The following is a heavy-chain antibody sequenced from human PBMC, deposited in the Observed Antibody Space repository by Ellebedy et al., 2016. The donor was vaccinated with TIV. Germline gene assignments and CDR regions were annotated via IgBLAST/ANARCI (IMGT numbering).Heavy chain of an antibody. J-gene: IGHJ4*02. V-gene: IGHV1-18*01. D-gene: IGHD3-10*01. CDR2: ISAYNGNT. CDR3: ARELGWFGELFLDY. CDR1: GYTFTSYG. Sequence: AASVKVSCKASGYTFTSYGISWARQAPGQGLAWMGWISAYNGNTNYAQKLQGRVTMTTDTSTSTAYMELRSLRSDDTAVYYCARELGWFGELFLDYWGQGTLVTVSS.